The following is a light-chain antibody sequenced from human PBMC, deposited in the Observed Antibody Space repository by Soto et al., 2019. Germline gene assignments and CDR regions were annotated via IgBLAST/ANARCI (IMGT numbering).Light chain of an antibody. J-gene: IGLJ1*01. CDR1: SSNIGSNT. CDR2: SNN. Sequence: QSVLTQPPSASGTPGQRVTISCSGSSSNIGSNTVNWYQQLPGTAPKLFIYSNNQRPSGVPDRFSGSKSGTSASLAISGLQSEDEADYYCAAWDDSLNGRGVFGTGTKVTVL. V-gene: IGLV1-44*01. CDR3: AAWDDSLNGRGV.